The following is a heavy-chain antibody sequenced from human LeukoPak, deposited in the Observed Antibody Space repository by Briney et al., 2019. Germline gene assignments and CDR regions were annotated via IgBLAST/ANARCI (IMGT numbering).Heavy chain of an antibody. CDR3: AGGFQQLGAFDI. CDR1: GGSISSGGYS. D-gene: IGHD6-13*01. Sequence: SETLSLTCAVSGGSISSGGYSWSWIRQPPGKGLEWIGYIYHSGSTYYNPSLKSRVTISVDRSKNQFSLKLSSVTAADTAVYYCAGGFQQLGAFDIWGQGTMVTVSS. J-gene: IGHJ3*02. V-gene: IGHV4-30-2*01. CDR2: IYHSGST.